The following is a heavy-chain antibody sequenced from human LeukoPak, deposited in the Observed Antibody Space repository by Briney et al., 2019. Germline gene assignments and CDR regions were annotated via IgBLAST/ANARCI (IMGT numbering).Heavy chain of an antibody. Sequence: SETLSLTCAVSGGSISSGGYSWSWIRQTPGKGLEWIGNVYHSGRIYYNSSLKSRVTISVDRSKNQLSLKLSSVTAADTAVYYCARGPLGYCSGGSCYPRSFDFWGQGTLVTVSS. D-gene: IGHD2-15*01. V-gene: IGHV4-30-2*01. CDR1: GGSISSGGYS. CDR2: VYHSGRI. CDR3: ARGPLGYCSGGSCYPRSFDF. J-gene: IGHJ5*01.